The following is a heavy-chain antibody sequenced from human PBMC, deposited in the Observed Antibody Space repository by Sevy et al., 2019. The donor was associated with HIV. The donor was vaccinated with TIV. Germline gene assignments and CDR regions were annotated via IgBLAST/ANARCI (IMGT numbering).Heavy chain of an antibody. CDR3: ARGSITMVRGVIISGRNVPYYYGMDV. CDR1: GYTFTGYY. J-gene: IGHJ6*02. V-gene: IGHV1-2*02. Sequence: ASVKVSCKASGYTFTGYYMHWARQAPGQGLEWMGWINPNSGGTNYAQKFQGRVTMTRDTSISTAYMELGRLRSDDTAVYYCARGSITMVRGVIISGRNVPYYYGMDVWGQGTTVTVSS. D-gene: IGHD3-10*01. CDR2: INPNSGGT.